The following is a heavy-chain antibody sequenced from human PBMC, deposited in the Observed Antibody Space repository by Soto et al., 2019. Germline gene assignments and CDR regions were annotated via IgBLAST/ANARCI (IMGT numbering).Heavy chain of an antibody. V-gene: IGHV4-61*03. CDR2: ISYTGRT. Sequence: SETLSLTCIVSGDSVTSGSYYWTWLRQPPGKGLEWIGYISYTGRTKYNPSLQSRVTISVDTSKNDFSLNLSSVTAADTAVYFCAREWGLLPYYGMDVWGQGTTVTVSS. CDR1: GDSVTSGSYY. J-gene: IGHJ6*02. CDR3: AREWGLLPYYGMDV. D-gene: IGHD7-27*01.